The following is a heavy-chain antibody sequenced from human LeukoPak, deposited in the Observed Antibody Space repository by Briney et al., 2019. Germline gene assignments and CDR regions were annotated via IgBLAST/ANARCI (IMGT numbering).Heavy chain of an antibody. CDR2: FDPEEGER. D-gene: IGHD3-16*01. CDR3: ARDQGIGAAGFDF. CDR1: GYRLTEVF. J-gene: IGHJ4*02. Sequence: ASVKVSCKVSGYRLTEVFIHWVRQAPGEGLEWMVGFDPEEGERLYARKFQGRVTMTEDTSTDTAYMELSTLRFEDTAVYYCARDQGIGAAGFDFWGQGTLVTVSS. V-gene: IGHV1-24*01.